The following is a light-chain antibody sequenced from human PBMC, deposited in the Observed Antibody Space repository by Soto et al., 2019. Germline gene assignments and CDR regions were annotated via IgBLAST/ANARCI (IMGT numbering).Light chain of an antibody. Sequence: DIQMTPSPSSLSASVGDRVTITCQASQDISNYLNWYQQKAGKAPKLLIYDASNLQTGVPSRFSGSGSGTDFTFTISSLQPEDIATYYCQQYDTFGGGTKVEIK. CDR1: QDISNY. CDR2: DAS. J-gene: IGKJ4*01. CDR3: QQYDT. V-gene: IGKV1-33*01.